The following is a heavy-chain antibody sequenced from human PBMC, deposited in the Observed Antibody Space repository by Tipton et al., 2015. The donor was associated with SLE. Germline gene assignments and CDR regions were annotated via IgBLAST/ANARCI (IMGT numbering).Heavy chain of an antibody. V-gene: IGHV3-74*01. CDR1: GFPFSIHW. CDR3: ARDRRGYSYQLGYFDL. J-gene: IGHJ2*01. D-gene: IGHD5-18*01. CDR2: IIDDGSGA. Sequence: SLRLSCAASGFPFSIHWMHWVRQAPEKGLVWVSRIIDDGSGANYADSVKGRFIISRDNARNTLYLQMHSLRAEDTAVYYCARDRRGYSYQLGYFDLWGRGTLVTVSS.